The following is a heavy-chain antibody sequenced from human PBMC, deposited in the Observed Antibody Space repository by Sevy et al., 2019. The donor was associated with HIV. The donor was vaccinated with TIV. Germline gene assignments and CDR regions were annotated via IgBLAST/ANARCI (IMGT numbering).Heavy chain of an antibody. D-gene: IGHD3-22*01. Sequence: ASVKVSCKASGGTFSSYAISWVRQPPGQGLEWMGGIIPIFGKAHYAQKFQGRVTITADESTSTAYMELSSLRSEDTAVYYCACGQYYYDSSGLNDAFDIWGQGTMVTVSS. CDR2: IIPIFGKA. J-gene: IGHJ3*02. V-gene: IGHV1-69*13. CDR1: GGTFSSYA. CDR3: ACGQYYYDSSGLNDAFDI.